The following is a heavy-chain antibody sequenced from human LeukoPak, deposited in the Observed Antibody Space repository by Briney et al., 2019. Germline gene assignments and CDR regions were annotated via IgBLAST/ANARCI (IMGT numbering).Heavy chain of an antibody. CDR3: ATNVTYSFDN. CDR2: IHHGGST. V-gene: IGHV4-38-2*01. Sequence: KSSETLSLTCAVSAYSISSGYYWGWIRQPPGKGLEWIGSIHHGGSTYYNPSPKSRITISIDRSKNQFSLKLNSVTAADSAVYYCATNVTYSFDNWGQGTLVTVSS. D-gene: IGHD2-21*02. CDR1: AYSISSGYY. J-gene: IGHJ4*02.